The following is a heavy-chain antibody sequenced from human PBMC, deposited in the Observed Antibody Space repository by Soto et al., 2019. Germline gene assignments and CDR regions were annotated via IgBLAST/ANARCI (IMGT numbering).Heavy chain of an antibody. CDR1: GGSIRSYC. D-gene: IGHD3-22*01. V-gene: IGHV4-4*08. Sequence: QAQLQESGPTLVKPSETLSLTCTVSGGSIRSYCWTWLRQPPGEGLEWIGCICTSATTNYIPSLTGRFAISMDTQQNQLSLQSGSVTVADTAFYSCGGGGSIVVARPGLMDVWGKGTTVTVSS. CDR3: GGGGSIVVARPGLMDV. J-gene: IGHJ6*03. CDR2: ICTSATT.